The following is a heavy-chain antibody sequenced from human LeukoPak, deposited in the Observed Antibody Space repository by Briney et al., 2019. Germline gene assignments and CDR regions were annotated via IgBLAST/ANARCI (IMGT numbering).Heavy chain of an antibody. CDR1: GGSFSGYY. Sequence: PSETLSLTCAVYGGSFSGYYWSWIRQPPGKGLEWIGEINHSGSTNYNPSLKSRVTISVDTSKNQFSLKLSSVTAADTAVYYCATGFGESEYNWFDPWGQGTLVTVSS. CDR3: ATGFGESEYNWFDP. V-gene: IGHV4-34*01. J-gene: IGHJ5*02. D-gene: IGHD3-10*01. CDR2: INHSGST.